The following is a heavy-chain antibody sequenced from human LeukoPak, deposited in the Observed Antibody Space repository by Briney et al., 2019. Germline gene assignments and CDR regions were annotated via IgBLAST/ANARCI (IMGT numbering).Heavy chain of an antibody. J-gene: IGHJ5*02. CDR3: ARDPFPGYYDFWSGYYTGGYWFDP. CDR1: GYTFTGYY. Sequence: ASVKVSCKASGYTFTGYYMHWVRQAPGQGLEWMGWINPNSGGINYAQKFQGRVTMTRDTSISTAYMELSRLRSDDTAVYYCARDPFPGYYDFWSGYYTGGYWFDPWGQGTLVTVSS. V-gene: IGHV1-2*02. CDR2: INPNSGGI. D-gene: IGHD3-3*01.